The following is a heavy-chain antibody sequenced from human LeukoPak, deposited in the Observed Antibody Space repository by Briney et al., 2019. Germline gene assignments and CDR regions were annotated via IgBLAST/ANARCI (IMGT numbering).Heavy chain of an antibody. J-gene: IGHJ4*02. Sequence: PGGSLRLSCASSGFTFNNYWMNWVRQAPGKGPEWVAIIKKDGSEKYYVDSVKGRFTISRDNAKNSLYLQMNSLRADDPAVYFCAGGAGFLIDYWGQGALVTVSS. CDR2: IKKDGSEK. V-gene: IGHV3-7*01. D-gene: IGHD2/OR15-2a*01. CDR3: AGGAGFLIDY. CDR1: GFTFNNYW.